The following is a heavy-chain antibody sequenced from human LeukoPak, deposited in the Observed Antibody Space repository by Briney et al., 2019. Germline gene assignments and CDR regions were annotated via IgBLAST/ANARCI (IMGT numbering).Heavy chain of an antibody. J-gene: IGHJ5*02. CDR1: GYTFTGYY. D-gene: IGHD3-3*01. CDR2: INPSSGGT. V-gene: IGHV1-2*02. Sequence: GASVTVSFTASGYTFTGYYMHWGRQAPGQGLEWMGWINPSSGGTNYAQKFQGRVTMTRDTSISTAYMELSRLRSDDTAVYYCARVGVPYDFWSGYYSGWFDPWGQGTLVTVSS. CDR3: ARVGVPYDFWSGYYSGWFDP.